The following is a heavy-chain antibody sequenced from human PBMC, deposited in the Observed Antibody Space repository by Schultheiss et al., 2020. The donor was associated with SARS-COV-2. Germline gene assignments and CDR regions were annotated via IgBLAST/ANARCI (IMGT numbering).Heavy chain of an antibody. CDR3: ARDSEYSSSWFSLTTFDY. CDR2: ISSSGSTI. J-gene: IGHJ4*02. V-gene: IGHV3-48*04. CDR1: GFTFSSYS. Sequence: GGSLRLSCAASGFTFSSYSMNWVRQAPGKGLEWVSYISSSGSTIYYADSVKGRFTISRDNAKNSLYLQMNSLRAEDTAVYYCARDSEYSSSWFSLTTFDYWGQGTLVTVSS. D-gene: IGHD6-13*01.